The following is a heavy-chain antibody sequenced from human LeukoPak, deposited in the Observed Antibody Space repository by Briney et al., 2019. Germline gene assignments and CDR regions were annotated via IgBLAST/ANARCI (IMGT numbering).Heavy chain of an antibody. Sequence: GASVKVSCKVSGYTLTELSMHWVRQAPGKGLEWMGGFDPEDGETIYAQKFQGRVTMTGDTSTDTAYMELSSLRSEDTAVYYCATIGPRGHSPNRNYYDSGDAFDYWGQGTLVTVSS. D-gene: IGHD3-22*01. J-gene: IGHJ4*02. CDR1: GYTLTELS. CDR2: FDPEDGET. CDR3: ATIGPRGHSPNRNYYDSGDAFDY. V-gene: IGHV1-24*01.